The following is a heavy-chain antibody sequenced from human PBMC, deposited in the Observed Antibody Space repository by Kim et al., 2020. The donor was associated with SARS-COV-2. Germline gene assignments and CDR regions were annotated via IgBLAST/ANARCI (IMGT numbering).Heavy chain of an antibody. D-gene: IGHD4-17*01. V-gene: IGHV4-59*01. J-gene: IGHJ4*02. Sequence: NYNPSLKSGVTISVDTSKDQFSRKLSSVTAADTAVYCCATYPSSGDQFDYWGRGTLVTVSS. CDR3: ATYPSSGDQFDY.